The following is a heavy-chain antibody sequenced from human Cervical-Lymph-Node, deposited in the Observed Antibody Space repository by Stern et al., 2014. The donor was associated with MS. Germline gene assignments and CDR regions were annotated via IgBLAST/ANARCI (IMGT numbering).Heavy chain of an antibody. V-gene: IGHV1-46*01. D-gene: IGHD5/OR15-5a*01. CDR2: VNANGGSA. CDR1: GYTFIRYY. Sequence: QVQLVQSGAQVKKPGASVKVSCKGSGYTFIRYYIQWVRQAPGQGLEWMGIVNANGGSARYAQKFQGRVTMASDTSTSTVSMELSSLRSEDPAVYYCATLYDSSGNYGMEVWGQGTTVIVSS. CDR3: ATLYDSSGNYGMEV. J-gene: IGHJ6*02.